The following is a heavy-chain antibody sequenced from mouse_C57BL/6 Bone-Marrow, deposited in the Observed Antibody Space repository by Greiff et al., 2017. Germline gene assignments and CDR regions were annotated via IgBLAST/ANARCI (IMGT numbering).Heavy chain of an antibody. CDR3: ARPYGSSPYAMDY. Sequence: EVKLQESGAELVRPGSSVKMSCKTSGYTFTSYGINWVKQRPGQGLEWIGYIYTGNGYTEYNEKFKGKATLTSDTSSSTAYMQLSSLTSEDSAIYYCARPYGSSPYAMDYWGQGTSVTVSA. CDR2: IYTGNGYT. D-gene: IGHD1-1*01. J-gene: IGHJ4*01. V-gene: IGHV1-58*01. CDR1: GYTFTSYG.